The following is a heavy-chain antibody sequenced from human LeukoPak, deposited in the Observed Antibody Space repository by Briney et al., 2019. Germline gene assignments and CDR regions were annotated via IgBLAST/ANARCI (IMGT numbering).Heavy chain of an antibody. CDR1: GFTFSSYW. J-gene: IGHJ4*02. Sequence: GESLRLSCAASGFTFSSYWMSWVRQAPGKGLEWVANIMQDGSEKYYVDSMKGRFTISRDNAKNSLYLQMNSLRAEDTAVYYCARGSYDFWSGYYPFDYWGQGTLVTVSS. V-gene: IGHV3-7*01. CDR3: ARGSYDFWSGYYPFDY. D-gene: IGHD3-3*01. CDR2: IMQDGSEK.